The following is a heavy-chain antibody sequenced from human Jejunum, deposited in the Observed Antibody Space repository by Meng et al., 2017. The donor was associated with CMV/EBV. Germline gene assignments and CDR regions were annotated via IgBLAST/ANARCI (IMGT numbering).Heavy chain of an antibody. CDR2: IIPILGTA. D-gene: IGHD2-2*01. V-gene: IGHV1-69*05. CDR1: SYA. Sequence: SYATSCGRQAPGQGLEWMGGIIPILGTANDAQKFKGRVTINTDESTSTAYMELSSLRSEDTAVYYCARESSSRYCSSTSCSNWFDPWGQGTLVTVSS. J-gene: IGHJ5*02. CDR3: ARESSSRYCSSTSCSNWFDP.